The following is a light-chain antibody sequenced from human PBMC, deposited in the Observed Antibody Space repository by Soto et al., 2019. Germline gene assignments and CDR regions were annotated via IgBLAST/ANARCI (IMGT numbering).Light chain of an antibody. Sequence: DIQMTQSPSPLSASVGDRVTITWRASQSISSWLAWYQQKPGKAPKLLIYDASSLESGVPSRFSGSGSGTEFTLTISSLQPDDFATYYCQQYNSYWTFGQGTKVDIK. CDR3: QQYNSYWT. J-gene: IGKJ1*01. V-gene: IGKV1-5*01. CDR2: DAS. CDR1: QSISSW.